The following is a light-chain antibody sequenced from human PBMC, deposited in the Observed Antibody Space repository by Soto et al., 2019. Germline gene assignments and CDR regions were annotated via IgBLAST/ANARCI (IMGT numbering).Light chain of an antibody. CDR3: AAWDDSLNAYV. J-gene: IGLJ1*01. CDR1: SSNIGSNT. V-gene: IGLV1-44*01. CDR2: SNN. Sequence: QPVLTQPPSASGTPGQRVTISCSGSSSNIGSNTVNWYQQLPGTAPKLLIYSNNQRPSGVPDRFSGSKSGTSASLAISGLQSEDGADYYCAAWDDSLNAYVFGSGTKVTVL.